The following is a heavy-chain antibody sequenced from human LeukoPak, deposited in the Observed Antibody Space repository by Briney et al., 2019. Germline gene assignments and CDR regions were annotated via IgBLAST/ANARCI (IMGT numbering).Heavy chain of an antibody. V-gene: IGHV4-39*07. J-gene: IGHJ6*03. Sequence: SETLSLTCTVSGGSISSSSYYWGWIRQPPGKGLEWIGEINHSGSTNYNPSLKSRVTISADTSKNQFSLKLSSVTAADTAVYYCARGTHYYGSGSYYNANYYYMDVWGKGTTVTVSS. CDR1: GGSISSSSYY. CDR3: ARGTHYYGSGSYYNANYYYMDV. CDR2: INHSGST. D-gene: IGHD3-10*01.